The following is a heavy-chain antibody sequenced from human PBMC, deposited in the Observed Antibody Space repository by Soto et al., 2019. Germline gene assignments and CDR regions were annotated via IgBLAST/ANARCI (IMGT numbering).Heavy chain of an antibody. D-gene: IGHD3-22*01. Sequence: SLRLSCAASGFTFSSYEMNWVRQAPGKGLEWVSYISSSGSTIYYADSVKGRFTISRDNAKNSLYLQMDSLRAEDTAVYYCARDLYYYDSSGARSHYGMDVWGQGTTVTVSS. CDR3: ARDLYYYDSSGARSHYGMDV. CDR1: GFTFSSYE. J-gene: IGHJ6*02. CDR2: ISSSGSTI. V-gene: IGHV3-48*03.